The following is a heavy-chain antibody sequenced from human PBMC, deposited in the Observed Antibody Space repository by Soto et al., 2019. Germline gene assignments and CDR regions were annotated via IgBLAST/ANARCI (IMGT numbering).Heavy chain of an antibody. CDR1: GFTVSSNY. Sequence: GGSLRLSCAASGFTVSSNYMSWVRQAPGKGLEWVSVIYSGGSTYYADSVKGRFTISRDNSKNTLYLQMNSLRAEDTAVYYCARASHMVRGVKVVYYYGMDVWGQGTTVTV. V-gene: IGHV3-53*01. D-gene: IGHD3-10*01. CDR3: ARASHMVRGVKVVYYYGMDV. J-gene: IGHJ6*02. CDR2: IYSGGST.